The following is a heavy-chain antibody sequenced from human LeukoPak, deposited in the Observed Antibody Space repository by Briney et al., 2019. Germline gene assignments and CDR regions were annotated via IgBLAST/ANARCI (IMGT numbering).Heavy chain of an antibody. CDR1: RFRFSSYW. CDR3: ARHYYYDSSGYYNPFDY. D-gene: IGHD3-22*01. CDR2: INQEEDEK. J-gene: IGHJ4*02. V-gene: IGHV3-7*01. Sequence: GGSLRLSCRASRFRFSSYWMAWVRQAPGKGLEGVANINQEEDEKYYLDSVKGRFTISRDNANNSLYLQMNSLRAEDTAVYYCARHYYYDSSGYYNPFDYWGQGTLVTVSS.